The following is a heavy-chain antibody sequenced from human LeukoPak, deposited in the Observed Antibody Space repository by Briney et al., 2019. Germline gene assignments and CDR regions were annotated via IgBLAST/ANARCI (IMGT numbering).Heavy chain of an antibody. V-gene: IGHV3-23*01. J-gene: IGHJ4*02. Sequence: GGSLRLSCAASGFTFSSYGMSWVRQAPGKGLEWVSVISGSGDSTYYADSVKGRSTISRDKSKNTLYLQMNSLRAEDTAVYYCASRSSGIDYWGQGTLVTVSS. D-gene: IGHD3-10*01. CDR1: GFTFSSYG. CDR2: ISGSGDST. CDR3: ASRSSGIDY.